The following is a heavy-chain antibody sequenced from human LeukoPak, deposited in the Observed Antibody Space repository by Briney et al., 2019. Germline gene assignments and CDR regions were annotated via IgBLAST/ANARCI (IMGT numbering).Heavy chain of an antibody. V-gene: IGHV4-4*02. CDR1: GGSITNTNY. J-gene: IGHJ4*02. CDR3: ARDRTPGYSSGWSGFDY. Sequence: SETLSLTCGVSGGSITNTNYWTWVRQPPGKGLEWIGEVNLQGSTNYNPSLMGRVAISVDTSENHISLQLTSVTAADTAVYYCARDRTPGYSSGWSGFDYWGQGTLVTVSS. CDR2: VNLQGST. D-gene: IGHD6-19*01.